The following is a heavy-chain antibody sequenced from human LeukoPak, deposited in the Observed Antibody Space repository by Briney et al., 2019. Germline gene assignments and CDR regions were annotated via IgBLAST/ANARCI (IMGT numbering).Heavy chain of an antibody. D-gene: IGHD4-17*01. CDR1: GFTFSSYG. CDR3: AKDYPLWGGDRLDY. J-gene: IGHJ4*02. CDR2: IWYDGSNK. Sequence: PGGSLRLSCAASGFTFSSYGMHWVRQAPGKGLEWVAVIWYDGSNKYYADSVKGRFTISRDNSKNTLYLQMNSLRAEDTAVYYCAKDYPLWGGDRLDYWGQGTLVTVSS. V-gene: IGHV3-33*06.